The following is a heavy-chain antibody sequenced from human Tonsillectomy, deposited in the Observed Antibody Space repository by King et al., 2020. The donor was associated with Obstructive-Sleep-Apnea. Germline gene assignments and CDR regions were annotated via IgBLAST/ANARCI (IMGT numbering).Heavy chain of an antibody. CDR1: GGTFSKYG. CDR3: ALAVGVVSLYGMDV. J-gene: IGHJ6*02. Sequence: HAQLVQSGAEVKKPGSSVKVSCKASGGTFSKYGISWVRPAPGQGLEWMGAIIPILGIANYAQKFQGRVTIIADKSTSTAYMELSSLRSEDTAVYYCALAVGVVSLYGMDVWGQGTTVTVSS. CDR2: IIPILGIA. D-gene: IGHD3-3*01. V-gene: IGHV1-69*09.